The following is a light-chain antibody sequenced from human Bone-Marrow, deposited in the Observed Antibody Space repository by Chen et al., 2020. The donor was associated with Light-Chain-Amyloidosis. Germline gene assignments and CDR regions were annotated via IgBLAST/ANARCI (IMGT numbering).Light chain of an antibody. V-gene: IGLV2-8*01. CDR3: SSYAGTNNWV. CDR1: SSDVGRYNY. CDR2: EVT. Sequence: QSALTQPPSASGSPGQSVTVSCTGTSSDVGRYNYVSWYQQLPGKAPQLMFYEVTKRPSGVPDRFSGSKSDNTASLTVSGLRADDEADYFCSSYAGTNNWVFGGGTKLSVL. J-gene: IGLJ3*02.